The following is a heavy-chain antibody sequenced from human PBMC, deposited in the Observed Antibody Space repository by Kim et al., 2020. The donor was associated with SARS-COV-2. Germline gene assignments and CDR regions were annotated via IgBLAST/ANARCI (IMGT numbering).Heavy chain of an antibody. J-gene: IGHJ3*02. CDR3: TRDATPTVDAFDI. CDR2: INGDGSTT. CDR1: GFSFSSSW. Sequence: GGSLRLSCAASGFSFSSSWMHWVRQAPGKGLVWVSRINGDGSTTTYADSVKGRFTVSRDNAKNTLYLQMNSLRAEDTAVYYCTRDATPTVDAFDIWGQGTLVTVSS. V-gene: IGHV3-74*01. D-gene: IGHD1-26*01.